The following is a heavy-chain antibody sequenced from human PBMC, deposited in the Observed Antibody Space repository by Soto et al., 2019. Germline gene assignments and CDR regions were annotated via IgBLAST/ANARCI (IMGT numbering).Heavy chain of an antibody. CDR2: ISGSGGST. J-gene: IGHJ6*03. Sequence: EVQLLESGGGLVQPGGSLRLSCTASGFTFSSYAMSWVRQAPGKGLEWVSAISGSGGSTYYADSVKGRFTISRDNSKNTLYLQMNSLRAEDTAVYYCAKEVILEWLLSSYDYYYMDVWGKGTTVTVSS. CDR1: GFTFSSYA. V-gene: IGHV3-23*01. D-gene: IGHD3-3*01. CDR3: AKEVILEWLLSSYDYYYMDV.